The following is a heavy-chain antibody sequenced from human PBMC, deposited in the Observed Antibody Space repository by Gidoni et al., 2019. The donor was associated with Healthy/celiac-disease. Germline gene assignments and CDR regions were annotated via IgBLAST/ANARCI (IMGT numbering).Heavy chain of an antibody. J-gene: IGHJ4*02. CDR3: ARAYSSSPLGYFDY. Sequence: QVQLQESGTGLVKPSETLSLTCTVSGGSISSYYWSWIRQPPGKGLEWIGYIYYSGSTNYNPSLKSRVTISVDTSKNQFSLKLSSVTAADTAVYYCARAYSSSPLGYFDYWGQGTLVTVSS. D-gene: IGHD6-6*01. V-gene: IGHV4-59*01. CDR1: GGSISSYY. CDR2: IYYSGST.